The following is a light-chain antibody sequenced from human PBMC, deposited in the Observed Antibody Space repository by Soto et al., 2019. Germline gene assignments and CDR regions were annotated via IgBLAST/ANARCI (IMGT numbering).Light chain of an antibody. J-gene: IGKJ1*01. V-gene: IGKV1-39*01. CDR2: ATS. CDR1: KIMSRY. Sequence: DIQITQSPSSLSASVGYIVTITCRASKIMSRYLNWYQQKSGKAPKVLIYATSTLQSGVPSRFSGSGSGTDFTLTINSLQPEDFATYYCQQSYSTPRTFGQGTKVEI. CDR3: QQSYSTPRT.